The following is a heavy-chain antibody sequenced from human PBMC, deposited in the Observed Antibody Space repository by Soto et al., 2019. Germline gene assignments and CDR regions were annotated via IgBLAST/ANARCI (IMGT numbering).Heavy chain of an antibody. Sequence: QVQLQESGPGLVKPSETLSLTCTVSGGSISSYYWSWIRQPPGKGLEWIGYIYYSGSTNYNPSLKSRVTTSVDTSKNQFSLKLISVTPAATAVYYGARRYGSCFDYWGQGTLVTVSS. V-gene: IGHV4-59*08. CDR3: ARRYGSCFDY. CDR1: GGSISSYY. D-gene: IGHD5-18*01. J-gene: IGHJ4*02. CDR2: IYYSGST.